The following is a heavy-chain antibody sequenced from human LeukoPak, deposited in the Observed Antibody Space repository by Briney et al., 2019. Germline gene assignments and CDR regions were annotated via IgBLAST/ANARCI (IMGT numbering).Heavy chain of an antibody. CDR1: GFTFSSYA. CDR3: TRGTLWFGSDYYYYMDV. V-gene: IGHV3-48*04. D-gene: IGHD3-10*01. J-gene: IGHJ6*03. CDR2: ISSSGSTI. Sequence: GGSLRLSCAASGFTFSSYAMSWVRQAPGKGLEWVSYISSSGSTIYYADSVKGRFTISRDNAKNSLYLQMNSLRAEDTAVYYCTRGTLWFGSDYYYYMDVWGKGTTVTVSS.